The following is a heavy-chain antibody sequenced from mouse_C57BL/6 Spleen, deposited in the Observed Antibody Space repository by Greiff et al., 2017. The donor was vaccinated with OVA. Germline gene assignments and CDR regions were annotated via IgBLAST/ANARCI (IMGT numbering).Heavy chain of an antibody. CDR1: GYTFTSYW. V-gene: IGHV1-61*01. J-gene: IGHJ3*01. CDR3: ARDDGYYGSPFAY. CDR2: IYPSDSET. Sequence: VQLQQPGAELVRPGSSVKLSCKASGYTFTSYWMDWVKQRPGQGLEWIGNIYPSDSETHYNQKFKDKATLTVDKSSSTAYIQLSSLTSEDSAVYYCARDDGYYGSPFAYWGQGTLVTVSA. D-gene: IGHD2-3*01.